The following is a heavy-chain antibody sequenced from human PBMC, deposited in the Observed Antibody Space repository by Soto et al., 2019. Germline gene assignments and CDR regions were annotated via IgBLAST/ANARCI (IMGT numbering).Heavy chain of an antibody. Sequence: ASVKVSCKASGYTFTSYGISWVRQAPGQGLEWMGWISAYNGNTNYAQKLQGRVTMTTDTSTSTAYMELRSLRSDDTAVYYCARDRYGDYETAFDPWGQGTLVTVSS. CDR1: GYTFTSYG. CDR2: ISAYNGNT. D-gene: IGHD4-17*01. CDR3: ARDRYGDYETAFDP. V-gene: IGHV1-18*01. J-gene: IGHJ5*02.